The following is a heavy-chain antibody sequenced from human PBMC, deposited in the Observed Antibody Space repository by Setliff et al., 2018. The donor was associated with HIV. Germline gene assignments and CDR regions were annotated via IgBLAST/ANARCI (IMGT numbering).Heavy chain of an antibody. Sequence: SETLSPTCTVSGGSISSSSYYWGWIRQPPGKGLEWIGSIYYSGSTYYNPSLKSRVTISVDTSKNQFSLKLSSVTAADTAVYYCARRRPTYCGGDCYSGDYFDYWGQGTLVTVSS. CDR1: GGSISSSSYY. D-gene: IGHD2-21*02. J-gene: IGHJ4*02. CDR2: IYYSGST. CDR3: ARRRPTYCGGDCYSGDYFDY. V-gene: IGHV4-39*01.